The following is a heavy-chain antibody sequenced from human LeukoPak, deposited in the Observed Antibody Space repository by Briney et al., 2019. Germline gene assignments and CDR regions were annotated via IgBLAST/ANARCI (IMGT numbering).Heavy chain of an antibody. J-gene: IGHJ4*02. D-gene: IGHD3-22*01. CDR3: AREPRGDYYDSSGFPDY. Sequence: SETLSLTCTVSGGSISSYYWSWIRQPPGKGLEWIGYIYYSGSTNYNPSLKSRVTISVDTSKNQFSLKLSSVTAADTAVYYCAREPRGDYYDSSGFPDYWGQGTLVTVSS. CDR2: IYYSGST. CDR1: GGSISSYY. V-gene: IGHV4-59*12.